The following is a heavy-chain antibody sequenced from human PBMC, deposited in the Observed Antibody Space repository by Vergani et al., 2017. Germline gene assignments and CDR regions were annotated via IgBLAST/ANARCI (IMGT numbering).Heavy chain of an antibody. D-gene: IGHD1-26*01. J-gene: IGHJ4*02. CDR2: IRYDGRNK. Sequence: QVQLVESGGGVVQPGGSLRLSCAASGFTFSSYGMHWVRQAPGKGLEWVAFIRYDGRNKYYADSVKGRFTISRDNSKNTLYLQMNSLRAEDTAVYYCAKALDGSGNYQEDFDYWGQGTLVTVSS. CDR1: GFTFSSYG. V-gene: IGHV3-30*02. CDR3: AKALDGSGNYQEDFDY.